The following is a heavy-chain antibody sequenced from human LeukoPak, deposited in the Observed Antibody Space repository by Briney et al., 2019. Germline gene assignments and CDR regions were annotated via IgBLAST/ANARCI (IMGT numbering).Heavy chain of an antibody. D-gene: IGHD6-19*01. CDR1: GVSISSSGYY. CDR2: IYYSGST. V-gene: IGHV4-39*07. CDR3: ACSSGYSSGWYSRLGDAFDI. J-gene: IGHJ3*02. Sequence: SETLSLTCTVSGVSISSSGYYWGWIRQPPGKGLEWIGSIYYSGSTYYNPSLKSRVTISVDTSKNQFSLKLSSVTAADTAVYYCACSSGYSSGWYSRLGDAFDIWGQGTMVTVSS.